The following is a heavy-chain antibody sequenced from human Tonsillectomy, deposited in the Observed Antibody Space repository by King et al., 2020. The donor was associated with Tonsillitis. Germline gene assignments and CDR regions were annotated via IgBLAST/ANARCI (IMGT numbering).Heavy chain of an antibody. J-gene: IGHJ4*02. CDR1: GYTFTGYY. CDR3: AKGPSVDILAADHFDY. CDR2: VNPNSGGT. D-gene: IGHD5-12*01. V-gene: IGHV1-2*02. Sequence: VQLVESGAEVKKPGASVKVSCKASGYTFTGYYMHWVRRAPGQGLEWLGWVNPNSGGTHYAQKFQGRVTMTRDTSIMTVFMELSGLRSDDTAVYYCAKGPSVDILAADHFDYWDQGTLVTVSS.